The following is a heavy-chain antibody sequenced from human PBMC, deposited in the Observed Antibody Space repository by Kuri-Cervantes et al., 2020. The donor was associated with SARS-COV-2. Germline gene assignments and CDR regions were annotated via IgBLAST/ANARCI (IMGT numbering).Heavy chain of an antibody. J-gene: IGHJ4*02. Sequence: GSLRLSCTVSGGSISSYYWSWIRQPPGKGLEWIGEIYHSGSTNYNPSLKSRVTISVDKSKNQFSLKLSSVTAADTAVYYCARGPPIAAAGTPFDYWGQGTLVTVSS. V-gene: IGHV4-59*12. CDR2: IYHSGST. CDR1: GGSISSYY. D-gene: IGHD6-13*01. CDR3: ARGPPIAAAGTPFDY.